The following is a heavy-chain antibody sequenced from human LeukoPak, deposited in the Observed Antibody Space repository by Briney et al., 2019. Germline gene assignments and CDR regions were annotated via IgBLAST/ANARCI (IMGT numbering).Heavy chain of an antibody. Sequence: SETLSLTCTVSGGSISSYYWSWIRQPPGRGLEWIGSIYYSGSTYYNPSLKSRVTISVDTSKNQFSLKLSSVTAADTAVYYCAREVYCSGSSCYRDYWGQGTLVTVSS. D-gene: IGHD2-15*01. CDR2: IYYSGST. CDR1: GGSISSYY. V-gene: IGHV4-59*12. J-gene: IGHJ4*02. CDR3: AREVYCSGSSCYRDY.